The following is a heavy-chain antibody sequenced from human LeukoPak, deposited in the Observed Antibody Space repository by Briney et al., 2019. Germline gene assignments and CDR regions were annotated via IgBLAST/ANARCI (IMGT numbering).Heavy chain of an antibody. V-gene: IGHV3-7*02. Sequence: GGSLRLSCAASGFTFSSHWMSWVRQAPGKGLEWVANIKQDGSEKYYVDSVKGRFTISRDNAKNSLYLQMNSLRAEDTAVYYCASGLEIVGATRFDYWGQGTLVTVSS. CDR3: ASGLEIVGATRFDY. CDR1: GFTFSSHW. J-gene: IGHJ4*02. D-gene: IGHD1-26*01. CDR2: IKQDGSEK.